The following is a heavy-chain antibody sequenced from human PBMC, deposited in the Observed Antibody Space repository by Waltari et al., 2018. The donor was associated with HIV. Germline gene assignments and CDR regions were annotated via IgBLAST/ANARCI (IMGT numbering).Heavy chain of an antibody. D-gene: IGHD1-1*01. V-gene: IGHV3-21*01. CDR1: GFQFDIFT. J-gene: IGHJ4*02. Sequence: DVQLVESGGGLVKPGQSLRLSCIASGFQFDIFTMTWVRQAPGGGLEWVASISKSGYYVYYSDSLKGRVTISRDNAKKSLLLQVNSLTADDTGLYFCVRDRTSETTGDFDSWGQGVPVFVSS. CDR2: ISKSGYYV. CDR3: VRDRTSETTGDFDS.